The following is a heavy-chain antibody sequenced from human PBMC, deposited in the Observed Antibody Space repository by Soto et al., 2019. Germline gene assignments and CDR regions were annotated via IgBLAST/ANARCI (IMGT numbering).Heavy chain of an antibody. CDR2: ISYDGSNK. Sequence: QVQLVESGGGVVQPGRSLRLSCAASGFTFSSYAMHWVRQAPGKGLEWVAVISYDGSNKYYADSVKGRFTISRDNSKNTLYIQINSLRAEDTAVYYSVRAMTTVTTPLYFDYWGQGALVTVSS. V-gene: IGHV3-30-3*01. CDR1: GFTFSSYA. CDR3: VRAMTTVTTPLYFDY. D-gene: IGHD4-17*01. J-gene: IGHJ4*02.